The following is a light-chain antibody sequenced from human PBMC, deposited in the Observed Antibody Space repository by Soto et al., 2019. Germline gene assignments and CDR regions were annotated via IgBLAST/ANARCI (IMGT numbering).Light chain of an antibody. CDR1: QSIASH. Sequence: DIEMTQSPSSLSASVGDRVTITCRASQSIASHLNWYQQKPGKAPNRLIYTASSLQSGVPSRFSGSRSGTDFTLTISSLPPEDFAIYFCQQSYTTPYTFGQGTKLEIK. CDR2: TAS. J-gene: IGKJ2*01. V-gene: IGKV1-39*01. CDR3: QQSYTTPYT.